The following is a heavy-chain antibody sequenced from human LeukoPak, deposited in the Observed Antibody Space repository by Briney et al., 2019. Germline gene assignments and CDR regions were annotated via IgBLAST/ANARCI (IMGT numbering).Heavy chain of an antibody. Sequence: PGGSLRLSCAASGFTFSSHDFHWVRQAPWKGLEWVSYISRSSNTIYYIDSVKGRFTVSRDNAKNSLYLQMNNLRADDTAVYYCGRDGTEAHLATHHWGQGTLATVSS. CDR2: ISRSSNTI. D-gene: IGHD1-26*01. CDR1: GFTFSSHD. CDR3: GRDGTEAHLATHH. V-gene: IGHV3-48*01. J-gene: IGHJ4*02.